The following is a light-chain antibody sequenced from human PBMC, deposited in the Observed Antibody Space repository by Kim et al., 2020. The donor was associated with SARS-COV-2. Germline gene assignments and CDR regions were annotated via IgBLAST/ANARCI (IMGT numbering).Light chain of an antibody. CDR2: IAS. CDR1: RGVTSNY. Sequence: SPGERATLSCRASRGVTSNYLAWYRQKPGQAPRLLIYIASTRATGIPDRFSGSGSGTEFTLTISRLEPEDFAVYYCQQYGSPPSTFGQGTRLEIK. V-gene: IGKV3-20*01. CDR3: QQYGSPPST. J-gene: IGKJ5*01.